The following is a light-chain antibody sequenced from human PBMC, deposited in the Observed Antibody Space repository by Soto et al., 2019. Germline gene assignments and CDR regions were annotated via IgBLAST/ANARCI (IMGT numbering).Light chain of an antibody. CDR2: GAS. CDR1: QSVSSNY. J-gene: IGKJ2*01. CDR3: QQYGTAPYA. V-gene: IGKV3-20*01. Sequence: IVLTQSPGTLSLSPGEGATLSCRASQSVSSNYLAWYQQRPDQTPRLLIYGASNRATGIPDRFSGSGSVTDFTLTISRLEPEDFAVYYCQQYGTAPYAFGQGTRLEI.